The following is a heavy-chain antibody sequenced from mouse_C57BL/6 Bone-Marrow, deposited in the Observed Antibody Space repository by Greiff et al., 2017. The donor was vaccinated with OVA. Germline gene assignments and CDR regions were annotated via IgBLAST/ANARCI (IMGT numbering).Heavy chain of an antibody. CDR2: IYPGDGDT. Sequence: VQLQQSGPELVKPGASVKISCKASGYAFSSSWMNWVKQRPGKGLEWIGRIYPGDGDTNYNGKFKGKATLTADKSASTAYMQLSSLTSEDSAVYYGARSYDGYYAYFDYWGQGTTLTVSS. D-gene: IGHD2-3*01. CDR3: ARSYDGYYAYFDY. J-gene: IGHJ2*01. V-gene: IGHV1-82*01. CDR1: GYAFSSSW.